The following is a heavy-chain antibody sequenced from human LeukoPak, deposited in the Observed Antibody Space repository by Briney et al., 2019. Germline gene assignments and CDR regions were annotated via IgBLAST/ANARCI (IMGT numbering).Heavy chain of an antibody. D-gene: IGHD1-26*01. Sequence: SETLSLTCTVSGGSVSSGSYYWSWIRQPPGKGLGWIGYIYYSGSTNYNPSLKSRVTISVDTSKNQFSLKLSSVTAADTAVYYCAREGASYRIFDYWGQGTLVTVSS. CDR1: GGSVSSGSYY. CDR2: IYYSGST. CDR3: AREGASYRIFDY. J-gene: IGHJ4*02. V-gene: IGHV4-61*01.